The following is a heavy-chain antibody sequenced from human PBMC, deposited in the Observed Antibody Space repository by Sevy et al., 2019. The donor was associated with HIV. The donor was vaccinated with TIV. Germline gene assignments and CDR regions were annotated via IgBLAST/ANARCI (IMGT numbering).Heavy chain of an antibody. Sequence: GGSLRLSCAASGFTFSSYSMNWVRQAPGKGLEWVSSISSSSSYIYYADSVKGRFTISRDNAKNSLYLQMNSPRAEDTAVYYCAREGGGYSYGSKAAGMDVWGQGTTVTVSS. J-gene: IGHJ6*02. CDR1: GFTFSSYS. D-gene: IGHD5-18*01. CDR3: AREGGGYSYGSKAAGMDV. V-gene: IGHV3-21*01. CDR2: ISSSSSYI.